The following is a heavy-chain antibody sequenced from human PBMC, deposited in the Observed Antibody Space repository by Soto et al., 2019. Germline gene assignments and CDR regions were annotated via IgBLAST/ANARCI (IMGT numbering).Heavy chain of an antibody. D-gene: IGHD4-17*01. CDR1: GFTFSDHY. J-gene: IGHJ4*02. CDR2: IRKKANSYTT. CDR3: VRLTAVRQAPDY. Sequence: EVQLVESGGGLVQPGGSLRLSCAASGFTFSDHYMDWVRQAPGKGLEWVGRIRKKANSYTTEYAASVKGRFTISRDDSKNSVYVQINSLKTEDTAVYYCVRLTAVRQAPDYWGQGTLVTVSS. V-gene: IGHV3-72*01.